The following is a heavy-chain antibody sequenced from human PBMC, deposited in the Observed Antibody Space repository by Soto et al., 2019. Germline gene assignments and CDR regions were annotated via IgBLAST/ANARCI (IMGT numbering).Heavy chain of an antibody. CDR1: GYTFTSYY. D-gene: IGHD5-18*01. CDR3: ARCVDTAMVSSYGMDV. J-gene: IGHJ6*02. CDR2: INPSGGST. V-gene: IGHV1-46*01. Sequence: QVQLVQSGAEVKKPGASVKVSCKASGYTFTSYYMHWVRQAPGQGLEWMGIINPSGGSTSYAQKFQGRVTMTRDRSTSTVYMELSSLRSEYTAVYYCARCVDTAMVSSYGMDVWGQGTTVTVSS.